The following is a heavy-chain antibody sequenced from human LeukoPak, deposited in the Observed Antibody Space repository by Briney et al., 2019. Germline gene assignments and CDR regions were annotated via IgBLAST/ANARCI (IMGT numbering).Heavy chain of an antibody. V-gene: IGHV1-2*02. D-gene: IGHD3-22*01. Sequence: ASVKVSCKASGYTFTGYYMHWVRQAPGQGLEWMGWINPNSGGTNYAQKFQGRVTMTRDTSISTAYMELSRLRSDDTAVYYCARSSGYYRPFDYWGQGTLVTVSS. CDR3: ARSSGYYRPFDY. CDR1: GYTFTGYY. CDR2: INPNSGGT. J-gene: IGHJ4*02.